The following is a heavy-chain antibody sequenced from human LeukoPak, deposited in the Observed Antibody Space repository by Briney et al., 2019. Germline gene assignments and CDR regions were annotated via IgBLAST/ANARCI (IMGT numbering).Heavy chain of an antibody. D-gene: IGHD4-17*01. CDR1: GGSISRSSYY. CDR2: IYDTGNT. Sequence: SETLSLTCSVSGGSISRSSYYWGWIRQPPGKGLEWIGSIYDTGNTYYNPSLKSRVTISVDTSKNQFSLKLSSVTAADTAVYYCARGSTVTTDAPIGYYYYYYMDVWGKGTTVTVSS. CDR3: ARGSTVTTDAPIGYYYYYYMDV. V-gene: IGHV4-39*07. J-gene: IGHJ6*03.